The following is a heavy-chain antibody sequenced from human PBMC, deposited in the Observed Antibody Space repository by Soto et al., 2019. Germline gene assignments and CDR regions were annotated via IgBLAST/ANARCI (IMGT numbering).Heavy chain of an antibody. D-gene: IGHD2-21*01. J-gene: IGHJ4*02. Sequence: LRLSCAASGFTFSYYSMTWVRQSPGRGLECVSSISSSTTYISYADSVRGRFTISRDNAKNSLYLQMSSLRADDTAVYYCARDPVGVDSTFFFDSWGQGTLVTVSS. V-gene: IGHV3-21*01. CDR3: ARDPVGVDSTFFFDS. CDR1: GFTFSYYS. CDR2: ISSSTTYI.